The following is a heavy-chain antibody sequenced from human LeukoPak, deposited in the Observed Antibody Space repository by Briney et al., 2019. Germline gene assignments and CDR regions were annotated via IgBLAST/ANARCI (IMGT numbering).Heavy chain of an antibody. J-gene: IGHJ4*02. CDR3: AKIYYDSSGYYYFDY. V-gene: IGHV3-23*01. Sequence: GGSLRLSCAASGFTFSSYAMSWVRQAPGKGLEWVSAISGSGGSIYYADSVKGRFTISRDNSKNTLYLQMNSLRAEDTAVYYCAKIYYDSSGYYYFDYWGQGTLVTVSS. CDR2: ISGSGGSI. CDR1: GFTFSSYA. D-gene: IGHD3-22*01.